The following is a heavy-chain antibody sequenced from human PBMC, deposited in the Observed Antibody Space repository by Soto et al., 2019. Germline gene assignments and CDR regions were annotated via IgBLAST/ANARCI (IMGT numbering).Heavy chain of an antibody. J-gene: IGHJ4*02. CDR1: GYTFLSFW. CDR3: ARRYCSRADCYSGS. Sequence: GESLKISCHGSGYTFLSFWIVWVRQVPGKGLEWVGRIDPGDSSATYSPTFQGHVTISADRSTRSAYLQWRSLRASDTTIYFCARRYCSRADCYSGSWGQGSLVTVSS. V-gene: IGHV5-10-1*01. CDR2: IDPGDSSA. D-gene: IGHD2-2*01.